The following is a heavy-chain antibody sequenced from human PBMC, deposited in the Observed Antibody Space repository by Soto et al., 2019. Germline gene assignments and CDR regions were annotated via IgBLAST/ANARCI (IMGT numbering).Heavy chain of an antibody. V-gene: IGHV3-23*01. D-gene: IGHD1-26*01. CDR1: GFMFNTYA. CDR2: ISGSDGST. CDR3: TSAHSLCRGGYSTYCYCPLDV. Sequence: GGSLRLSCVASGFMFNTYALSWVRQASGRGPEWVSVISGSDGSTSYADSVKGRFTISRDNSRNTLYLQMNSLRPEDTAVYYCTSAHSLCRGGYSTYCYCPLDVWGPGATENVSS. J-gene: IGHJ6*02.